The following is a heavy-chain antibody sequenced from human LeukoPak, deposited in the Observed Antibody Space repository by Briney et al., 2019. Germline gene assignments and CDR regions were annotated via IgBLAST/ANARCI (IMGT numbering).Heavy chain of an antibody. J-gene: IGHJ6*03. Sequence: PGGSLRLSCAASGFTVSSNYMSWVRQAPGKGLEWVSVIYSGGSTYYADSVKGRFTISRDNSKNTLYLQMNSLRAEDTAVYYCAKGPVSNYYYYMDVWGKGTTVTVSS. CDR2: IYSGGST. CDR1: GFTVSSNY. V-gene: IGHV3-53*05. CDR3: AKGPVSNYYYYMDV. D-gene: IGHD4-11*01.